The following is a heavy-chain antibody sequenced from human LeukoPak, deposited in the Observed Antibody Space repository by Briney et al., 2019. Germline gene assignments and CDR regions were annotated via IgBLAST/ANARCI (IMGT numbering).Heavy chain of an antibody. J-gene: IGHJ4*02. CDR2: ISYDGSNK. Sequence: PGGSLRLSCAASGFTFSSYAMHWVRQAPGKGLEWVAVISYDGSNKYYADSVKGRFTISRDNSKNTLYLQMNSLRAEDTAVYYCARWENSYGYYWGQGTLVTVSS. CDR3: ARWENSYGYY. V-gene: IGHV3-30*04. CDR1: GFTFSSYA. D-gene: IGHD5-18*01.